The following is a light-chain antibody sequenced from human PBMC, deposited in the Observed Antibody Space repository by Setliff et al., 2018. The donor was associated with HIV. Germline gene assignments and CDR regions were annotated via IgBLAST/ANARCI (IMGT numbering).Light chain of an antibody. J-gene: IGLJ3*02. V-gene: IGLV2-14*03. Sequence: QSALTQPASVSGSPGQSITISCAGTSSDVGGYNFVSWYQQHPGKAPKLMVYDVSNRPSGVSNRFSGSKSGNTASLTISGLQVEDEADYYCSSYTSTNTLVFGGGTKGTVL. CDR1: SSDVGGYNF. CDR2: DVS. CDR3: SSYTSTNTLV.